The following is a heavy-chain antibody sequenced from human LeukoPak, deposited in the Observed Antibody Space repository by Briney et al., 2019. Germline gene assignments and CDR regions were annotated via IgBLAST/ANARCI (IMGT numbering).Heavy chain of an antibody. CDR2: ITRNSNGATA. Sequence: GGSLRLSCTASGITFRNSAINWVRQAPGKGLEWVGFITRNSNGATAEYATSVKGRFSISRDDSTSIAYLQMNSLKSEDTGVYYCSFATSGWKATLDYWGRGSPVTVSS. V-gene: IGHV3-49*04. D-gene: IGHD6-19*01. CDR1: GITFRNSA. CDR3: SFATSGWKATLDY. J-gene: IGHJ4*02.